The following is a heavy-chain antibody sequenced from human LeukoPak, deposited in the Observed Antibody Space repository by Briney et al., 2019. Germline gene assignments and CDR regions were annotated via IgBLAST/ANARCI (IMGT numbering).Heavy chain of an antibody. D-gene: IGHD6-19*01. CDR1: GGSFSSDY. CDR3: ASLLRLAVAEFYFDY. J-gene: IGHJ4*02. CDR2: INHSGTT. Sequence: SETLSLTCAVYGGSFSSDYWSWIRQPPGRGLEWIGEINHSGTTNYNPSLESRITISVDTSKNQFSLELNSVTAADTAVYYCASLLRLAVAEFYFDYWGQGTLVTVSS. V-gene: IGHV4-34*10.